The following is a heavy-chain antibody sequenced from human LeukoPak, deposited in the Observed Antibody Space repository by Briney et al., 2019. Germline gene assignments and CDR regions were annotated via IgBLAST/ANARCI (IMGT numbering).Heavy chain of an antibody. V-gene: IGHV4-59*01. CDR1: GGSISSYY. CDR2: IYYSGST. J-gene: IGHJ3*02. CDR3: ARSGYSYGADAVDI. D-gene: IGHD5-18*01. Sequence: PSETLSLTCTVSGGSISSYYWSWIRQPPGKGLEWIGYIYYSGSTNYNPSLKSRVTISVDTSKNQFSLKLSSVTAADTAVYYCARSGYSYGADAVDIWGQGTMVTVSS.